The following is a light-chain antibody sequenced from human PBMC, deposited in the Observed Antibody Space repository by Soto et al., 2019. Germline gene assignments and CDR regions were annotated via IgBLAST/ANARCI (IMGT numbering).Light chain of an antibody. CDR1: QSVGNN. CDR2: GAY. V-gene: IGKV3-15*01. J-gene: IGKJ1*01. Sequence: TEMTQHPATVSVSPGERSTLSCGSSQSVGNNLAWYQQKPGQAPRLLIYGAYTRATGIPARFSGSGSGTDFTLTISSLQSEDFAVYYCQHYNYGTPKTFGQGTKVDIK. CDR3: QHYNYGTPKT.